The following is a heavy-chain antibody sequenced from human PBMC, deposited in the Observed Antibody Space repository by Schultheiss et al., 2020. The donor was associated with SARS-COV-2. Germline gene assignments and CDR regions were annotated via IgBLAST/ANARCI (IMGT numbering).Heavy chain of an antibody. CDR3: ARGPSVVVAANLNWFDP. CDR2: IYYSGST. J-gene: IGHJ5*02. D-gene: IGHD2-15*01. V-gene: IGHV4-59*01. Sequence: SETLSLTCTVSGGSISSYYWSWIRQPPGKGLEWIGSIYYSGSTYYNPSLKSRVTISVDTSKNQFSLKLSSVTAADTAVYYCARGPSVVVAANLNWFDPWGQGTLVTVSS. CDR1: GGSISSYY.